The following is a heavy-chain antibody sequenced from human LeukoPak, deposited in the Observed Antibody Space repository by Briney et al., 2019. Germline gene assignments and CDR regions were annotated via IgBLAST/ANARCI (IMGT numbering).Heavy chain of an antibody. CDR3: AKDLEVLWFGEFPFPNYYYGMDV. CDR1: GGPFSDYY. CDR2: ISGSGGST. D-gene: IGHD3-10*01. V-gene: IGHV3-23*01. Sequence: ETLSLTCAVFGGPFSDYYWSWIRRPPGKGLEWVSAISGSGGSTYYADSVKGRFTISRDNSKNTLYLQMNSLRAEDTAVYYCAKDLEVLWFGEFPFPNYYYGMDVWGQGTTVTVSS. J-gene: IGHJ6*02.